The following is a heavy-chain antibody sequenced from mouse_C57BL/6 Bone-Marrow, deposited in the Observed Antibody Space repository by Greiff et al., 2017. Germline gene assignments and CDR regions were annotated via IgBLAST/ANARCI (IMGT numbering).Heavy chain of an antibody. CDR3: ARNAYYGSSYWYFDV. CDR1: GYTFTSYG. D-gene: IGHD1-1*01. V-gene: IGHV1-81*01. CDR2: IYPRSGNT. Sequence: QVQLKQSGAELARPGASVKLSCKASGYTFTSYGISWVKQRTGQGLEWIGEIYPRSGNTYYNEKLKGKATLTADKSSSTAYMGLRSLTSEDSAVYFCARNAYYGSSYWYFDVWGTGTTVTVSS. J-gene: IGHJ1*03.